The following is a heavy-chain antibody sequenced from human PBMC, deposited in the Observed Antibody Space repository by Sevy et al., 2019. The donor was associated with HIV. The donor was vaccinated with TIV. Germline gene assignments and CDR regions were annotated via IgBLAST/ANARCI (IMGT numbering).Heavy chain of an antibody. CDR2: TRNKADGYTT. CDR3: ATHAGIAAAGRVFDY. V-gene: IGHV3-72*01. CDR1: GFTFSDHY. D-gene: IGHD6-13*01. J-gene: IGHJ4*02. Sequence: GGSLSLSCVASGFTFSDHYMEWVRQAPGKGLEWVGRTRNKADGYTTEYAASVKGRFTISRDESKNSLYVQMNSLKAVDTAVYYCATHAGIAAAGRVFDYWGQGTLVTVSS.